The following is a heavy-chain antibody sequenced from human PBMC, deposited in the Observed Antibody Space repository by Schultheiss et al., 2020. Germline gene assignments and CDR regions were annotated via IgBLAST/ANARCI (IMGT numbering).Heavy chain of an antibody. D-gene: IGHD1-26*01. J-gene: IGHJ4*02. V-gene: IGHV3-33*01. CDR1: GFTFSSYG. CDR3: ARGLRGSGSQPWTTPDY. CDR2: IWYDGSNK. Sequence: GGSLRLSCAASGFTFSSYGMHWVRQAPGKGLEWVAVIWYDGSNKYYADSVKGRFTISRDNSKNTLYLQMNSLRAEDTAVYYCARGLRGSGSQPWTTPDYWGKGTLVTVSS.